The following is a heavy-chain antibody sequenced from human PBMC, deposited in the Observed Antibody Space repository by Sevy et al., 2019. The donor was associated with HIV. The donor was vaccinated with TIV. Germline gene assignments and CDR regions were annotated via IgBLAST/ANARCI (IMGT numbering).Heavy chain of an antibody. CDR2: ISYDGSNK. J-gene: IGHJ6*02. V-gene: IGHV3-30*04. Sequence: GGSLRLSCAASGFTFSSYAMHWVRQAPGKGLEWVAVISYDGSNKYYADSVKGRFTISRDNSKNTLYLQMNSLRAEDTAVYYCAKDALLWFRELSAGMDVWGQGTTVTVSS. D-gene: IGHD3-10*01. CDR3: AKDALLWFRELSAGMDV. CDR1: GFTFSSYA.